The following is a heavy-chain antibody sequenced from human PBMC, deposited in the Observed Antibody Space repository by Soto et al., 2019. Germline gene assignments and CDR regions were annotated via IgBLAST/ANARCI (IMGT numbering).Heavy chain of an antibody. V-gene: IGHV3-30*03. CDR3: VPLGPPPDFDY. CDR1: GFTFSSYG. J-gene: IGHJ4*02. Sequence: QVQLVESGGGVVQPGRSLRLSCAASGFTFSSYGMHWVRQASGKGLEWVAVISYDGSNKYYADSVKGRFTISRDNSKNTLYLQMNSLRAEDTAVYYCVPLGPPPDFDYWGQGTLVTVSS. CDR2: ISYDGSNK.